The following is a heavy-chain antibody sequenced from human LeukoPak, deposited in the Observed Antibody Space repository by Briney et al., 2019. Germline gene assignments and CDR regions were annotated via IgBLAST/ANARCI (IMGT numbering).Heavy chain of an antibody. D-gene: IGHD3-9*01. CDR3: AKLGGVLRYFDWFGDAFDI. V-gene: IGHV3-23*01. Sequence: PGGSLRLSCAASGFTFSSYAMSWVRQAPGKGLEWVSAISGSGGNTYYADSVKGRFTISRDNSKNTLYLQMNSLRAEDTAVYYCAKLGGVLRYFDWFGDAFDIWGQGTMVTVSS. J-gene: IGHJ3*02. CDR1: GFTFSSYA. CDR2: ISGSGGNT.